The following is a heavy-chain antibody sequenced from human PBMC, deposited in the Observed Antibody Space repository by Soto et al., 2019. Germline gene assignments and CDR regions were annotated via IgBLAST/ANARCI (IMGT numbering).Heavy chain of an antibody. Sequence: SATLSLTCTVSGGSISSYYWSWIRQPPGKGLEWIGYIYYSGSTNYNPSLKSRVTISVDTSKNQFSLKLSSVTAADTAVYYCARGAPYYYDSSGYYYRSRPFSAFDYWGQGTLVTVSS. CDR3: ARGAPYYYDSSGYYYRSRPFSAFDY. D-gene: IGHD3-22*01. J-gene: IGHJ4*02. CDR2: IYYSGST. V-gene: IGHV4-59*01. CDR1: GGSISSYY.